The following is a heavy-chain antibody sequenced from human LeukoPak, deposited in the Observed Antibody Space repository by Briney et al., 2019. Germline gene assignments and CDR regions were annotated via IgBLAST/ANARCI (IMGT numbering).Heavy chain of an antibody. CDR3: ARCGGWDHYFDY. CDR1: DYTFTNYG. D-gene: IGHD6-19*01. J-gene: IGHJ4*02. CDR2: ISTNNGNI. V-gene: IGHV1-18*01. Sequence: GASVKVSCKTSDYTFTNYGISWVRQAPGQGLEWMGWISTNNGNINYAQKLQDRVTMTTDTSTSTAYMELRSLRSDDTAVYYCARCGGWDHYFDYWGQGTLVTVSS.